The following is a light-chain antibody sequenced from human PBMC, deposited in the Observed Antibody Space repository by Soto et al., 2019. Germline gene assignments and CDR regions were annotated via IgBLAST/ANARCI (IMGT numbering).Light chain of an antibody. V-gene: IGLV1-51*01. CDR2: END. Sequence: QSVLTQPPSVSAAPGQTVTISCSGSNSNLGNNDVSWYQQFPGTVPRLLIFENDKRPSGIPDRFSGSKSGTSATLGITGLQTGDEADYYCATWDRSLSVGVFGGGTKVTVL. CDR1: NSNLGNND. J-gene: IGLJ2*01. CDR3: ATWDRSLSVGV.